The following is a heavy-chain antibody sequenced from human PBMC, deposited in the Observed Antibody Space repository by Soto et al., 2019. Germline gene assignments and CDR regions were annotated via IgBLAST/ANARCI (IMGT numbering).Heavy chain of an antibody. J-gene: IGHJ3*02. CDR1: GGTFSSYT. V-gene: IGHV1-69*04. CDR2: IIPILGIA. D-gene: IGHD3-22*01. CDR3: ARDRGTMIVARGGAFDI. Sequence: GASVKVSCKASGGTFSSYTISWVRQAPGQGLEWMGRIIPILGIANYAQKFQGRVTITADKSTSTAYMELSSLRSEDTALYYCARDRGTMIVARGGAFDIWGQGTMVTVSS.